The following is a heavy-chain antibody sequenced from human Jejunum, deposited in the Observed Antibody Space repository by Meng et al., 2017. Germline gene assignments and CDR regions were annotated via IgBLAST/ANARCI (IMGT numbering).Heavy chain of an antibody. D-gene: IGHD6-13*01. J-gene: IGHJ5*02. CDR1: GGSLRTGAYY. CDR2: IYYTGST. V-gene: IGHV4-31*03. Sequence: QVQLQESGPGLVKPSQTLSLTCTVSGGSLRTGAYYWSWIRQHPGKGLEWIGYIYYTGSTFYNPSLKSRVSISLETSKNQFSLKVTSVTAADTAVYYCARDTAGFGPWGQGTLVTVSS. CDR3: ARDTAGFGP.